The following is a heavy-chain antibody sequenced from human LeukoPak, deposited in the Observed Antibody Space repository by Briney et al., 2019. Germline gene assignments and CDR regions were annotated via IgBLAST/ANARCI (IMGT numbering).Heavy chain of an antibody. V-gene: IGHV3-33*08. Sequence: SGGSLRLSCAASGFTFTTYGMHWVRQAPGKGLEGVAVIYYDGSNDYYSDSVKGRFTISRDNSKNTVSLQMDNLRADDTAVYYCARALAVHGPYYFDYWGQGTLVAVSS. D-gene: IGHD6-19*01. J-gene: IGHJ4*02. CDR3: ARALAVHGPYYFDY. CDR2: IYYDGSND. CDR1: GFTFTTYG.